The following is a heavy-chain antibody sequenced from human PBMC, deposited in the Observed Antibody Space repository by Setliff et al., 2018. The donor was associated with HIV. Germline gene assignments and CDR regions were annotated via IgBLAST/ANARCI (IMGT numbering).Heavy chain of an antibody. J-gene: IGHJ4*02. Sequence: SETLSLTCTVSGGSISNSDFYWGWSRQSPGKGLEWLGSIYNRGATYYNPTLQSRVTISADTSKDQFYLKLTSVTAADTAIYYCARPYDSLYGWGQGVLVTVSS. CDR1: GGSISNSDFY. D-gene: IGHD3-22*01. CDR2: IYNRGAT. V-gene: IGHV4-39*01. CDR3: ARPYDSLYG.